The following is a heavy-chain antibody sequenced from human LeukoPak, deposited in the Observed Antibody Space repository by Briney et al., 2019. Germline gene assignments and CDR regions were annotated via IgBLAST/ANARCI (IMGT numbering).Heavy chain of an antibody. CDR2: IYTSGCT. Sequence: SETLSLTCTVSGGSISSYYWSWIRQPAGKGLEWIGRIYTSGCTNYNPSLKSRVTMSVDTSKNQFSLKLSSVTAADTAVYYCARARAGFGTNWFDPWGQGTLVTVSS. V-gene: IGHV4-4*07. CDR1: GGSISSYY. D-gene: IGHD3-10*01. J-gene: IGHJ5*02. CDR3: ARARAGFGTNWFDP.